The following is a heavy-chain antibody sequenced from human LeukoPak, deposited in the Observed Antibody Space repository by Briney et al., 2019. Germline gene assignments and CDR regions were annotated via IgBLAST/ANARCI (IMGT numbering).Heavy chain of an antibody. Sequence: SVKVSCKASGGTFSSYAISWVRQAPGQGLEWMGRIIPILGIANYAQKFQGRVTITADKSTSTAYMELSSLRSEDTAVYYCASPGIAVAGPHEYYFDYWGQGTLVTVSS. D-gene: IGHD6-19*01. CDR3: ASPGIAVAGPHEYYFDY. CDR1: GGTFSSYA. J-gene: IGHJ4*02. V-gene: IGHV1-69*04. CDR2: IIPILGIA.